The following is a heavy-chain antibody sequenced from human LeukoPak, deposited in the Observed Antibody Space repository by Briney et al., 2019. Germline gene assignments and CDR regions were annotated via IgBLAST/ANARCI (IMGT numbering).Heavy chain of an antibody. D-gene: IGHD3-22*01. CDR1: GGSISSYY. CDR2: IHTSGST. J-gene: IGHJ6*03. V-gene: IGHV4-4*07. Sequence: SETLSLTCTVSGGSISSYYWSWIRQPAGKGLEWIGRIHTSGSTNYNPSLKSRVTMSVDTSKNQFSLKLSSVTAADTAVYCCARVDTYDSSGYYYSPLYYYYYMDVWGKGTTVTVSS. CDR3: ARVDTYDSSGYYYSPLYYYYYMDV.